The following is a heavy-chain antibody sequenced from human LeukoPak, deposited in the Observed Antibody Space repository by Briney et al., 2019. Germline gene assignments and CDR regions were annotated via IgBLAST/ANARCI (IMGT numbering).Heavy chain of an antibody. D-gene: IGHD3-10*01. Sequence: ASLWTYCRASGYTVRVYNMDGVGQSPGQGLEWMGIINPSGGSTSYAQKFQGRVTMTRDMSTSTVYMELSSLRSEDTAVYYCARGPTLVRGVITDYYYYYMDVWGKGTTVTASS. J-gene: IGHJ6*03. CDR1: GYTVRVYN. CDR2: INPSGGST. CDR3: ARGPTLVRGVITDYYYYYMDV. V-gene: IGHV1-46*01.